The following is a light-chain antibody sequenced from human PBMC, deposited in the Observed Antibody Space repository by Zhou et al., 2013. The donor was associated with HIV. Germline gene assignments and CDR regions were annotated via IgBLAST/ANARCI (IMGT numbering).Light chain of an antibody. CDR2: GAA. CDR3: QQFGDSRRYT. Sequence: EIVITQSPATLSVSPGERATLSCRASQPISSNLAWYQQKVGQAPRLLMYGAATRAPGFPDRFSGSGSGTDFTLTISRLEPEDFAVYYCQQFGDSRRYTFGQGTKLEMK. V-gene: IGKV3-15*01. CDR1: QPISSN. J-gene: IGKJ2*01.